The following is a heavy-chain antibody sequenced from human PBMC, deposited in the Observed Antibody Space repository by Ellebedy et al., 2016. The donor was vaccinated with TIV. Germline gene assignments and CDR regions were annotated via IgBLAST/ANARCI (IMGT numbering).Heavy chain of an antibody. CDR3: ARVVVAAIGD. CDR2: INPYTGGT. Sequence: AASVKVSCKASGYTFTIYFIHWVRQAPGQGLEWMGWINPYTGGTNYAHKFQGRVTMTRDTSISTAFMEMRRLRSDDTAVYYCARVVVAAIGDWGQGTLVTVSS. V-gene: IGHV1-2*07. D-gene: IGHD5-12*01. J-gene: IGHJ4*02. CDR1: GYTFTIYF.